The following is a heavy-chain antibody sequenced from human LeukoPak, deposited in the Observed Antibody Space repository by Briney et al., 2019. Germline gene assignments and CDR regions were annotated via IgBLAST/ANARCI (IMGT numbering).Heavy chain of an antibody. CDR3: ASIVTTSSVGDY. D-gene: IGHD5-12*01. Sequence: ASEKVSCKASGYTFTGYYMHWVRQAPGQGLEWMGRINPNSGGTNYAQKFQGRVTMTRDTSISTAYMELSRLRSDDTAVYYCASIVTTSSVGDYWGQGTLVTVSS. J-gene: IGHJ4*02. CDR2: INPNSGGT. CDR1: GYTFTGYY. V-gene: IGHV1-2*06.